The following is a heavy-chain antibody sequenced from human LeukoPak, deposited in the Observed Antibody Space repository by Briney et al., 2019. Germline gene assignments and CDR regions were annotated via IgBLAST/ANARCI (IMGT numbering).Heavy chain of an antibody. CDR2: INPNSGGT. V-gene: IGHV1-2*02. J-gene: IGHJ3*02. Sequence: ASVKVSCKASGYTFTGYYMHWVRQAPGQGLEWMGWINPNSGGTNYAQKFQGRVTMTRDTSISTAYMELSRLRSDDTAVYYCARDRGVAAVGIRAFDIWGQGTMVTVSS. CDR3: ARDRGVAAVGIRAFDI. CDR1: GYTFTGYY. D-gene: IGHD6-13*01.